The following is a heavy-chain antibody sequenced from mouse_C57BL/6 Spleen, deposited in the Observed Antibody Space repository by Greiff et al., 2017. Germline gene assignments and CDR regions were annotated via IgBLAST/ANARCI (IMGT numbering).Heavy chain of an antibody. D-gene: IGHD1-1*01. V-gene: IGHV1-55*01. CDR1: GYTFTSYW. CDR2: IYPGSGST. J-gene: IGHJ4*01. CDR3: ARITTVVATPYYYAMDY. Sequence: QVQLQQPGAELVKPGASVKMSCKASGYTFTSYWITWVKQRPGQGLEWIGDIYPGSGSTNYNEKFKSKATLTVDTSSSTAYMQLSSLTSEDSAVYYGARITTVVATPYYYAMDYWGQGTSVTVSS.